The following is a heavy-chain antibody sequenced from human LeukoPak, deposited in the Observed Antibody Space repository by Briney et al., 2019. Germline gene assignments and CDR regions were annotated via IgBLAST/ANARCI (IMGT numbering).Heavy chain of an antibody. CDR1: GFTFSSYS. CDR3: AREGYDYGDYDAFDI. D-gene: IGHD4-17*01. J-gene: IGHJ3*02. CDR2: ISSSSSTI. Sequence: GGSLRLSCAASGFTFSSYSMNWVRQAPGKGLEWVSYISSSSSTIYYADSVKGRFTISRDNAKNSLYLQMNSLRDEDTAVYYCAREGYDYGDYDAFDIWGQGTMVTVPS. V-gene: IGHV3-48*02.